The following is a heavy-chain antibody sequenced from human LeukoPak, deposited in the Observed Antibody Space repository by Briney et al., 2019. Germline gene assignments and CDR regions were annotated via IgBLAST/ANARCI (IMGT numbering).Heavy chain of an antibody. CDR1: GFTFSNYG. CDR3: AKGYCVNDKCSNYDY. D-gene: IGHD2-8*01. CDR2: ISGSGGST. Sequence: GGSLRLSCAASGFTFSNYGMSWVRQAPGKGLEWVSAISGSGGSTYYADSVKGRFTISRDNSKDTVYLQMNSLRAEDTAVYYCAKGYCVNDKCSNYDYWGQGTLVTVSS. V-gene: IGHV3-23*01. J-gene: IGHJ4*02.